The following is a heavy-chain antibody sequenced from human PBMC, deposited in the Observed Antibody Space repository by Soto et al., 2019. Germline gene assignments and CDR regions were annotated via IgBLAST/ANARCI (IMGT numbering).Heavy chain of an antibody. CDR3: AREVVGGGQNYYYYRMDV. D-gene: IGHD2-2*01. V-gene: IGHV3-30-3*01. Sequence: GGSLRLSCAASGFTFSSYAMHWVRQAPGKXLEWVAVISYDGSNKYYADSVKGRFTISRDNSKNTLYLQMNSLRAEDTAVYYCAREVVGGGQNYYYYRMDVWGQGTTVTVSS. CDR2: ISYDGSNK. CDR1: GFTFSSYA. J-gene: IGHJ6*02.